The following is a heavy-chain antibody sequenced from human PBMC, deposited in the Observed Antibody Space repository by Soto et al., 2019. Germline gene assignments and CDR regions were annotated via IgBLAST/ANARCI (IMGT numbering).Heavy chain of an antibody. Sequence: SETLSLTCTVSGGSISSYYWSWIRQPPGKGLEWIGYIYYSGSTNYNPSLKSRVTISVDTSKNQFSLKLSSVTAADTAVYYCATAMVTIEAYYFDYWGQGTLVTVSS. V-gene: IGHV4-59*01. CDR3: ATAMVTIEAYYFDY. J-gene: IGHJ4*02. D-gene: IGHD5-18*01. CDR1: GGSISSYY. CDR2: IYYSGST.